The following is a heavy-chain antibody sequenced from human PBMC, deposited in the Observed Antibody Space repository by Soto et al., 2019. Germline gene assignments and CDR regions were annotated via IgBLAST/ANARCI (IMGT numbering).Heavy chain of an antibody. CDR3: ARDLEGDCSSTSCPPKT. Sequence: SVKVSCKASGGTFSSYAISWVRQAPGQGLEWMGGIIPIFGTANYAQKFQGRVTITADESTSTAYMELSSLRSEDTAVYYCARDLEGDCSSTSCPPKTWGQGTLVTVSS. D-gene: IGHD2-2*01. CDR2: IIPIFGTA. J-gene: IGHJ5*02. V-gene: IGHV1-69*13. CDR1: GGTFSSYA.